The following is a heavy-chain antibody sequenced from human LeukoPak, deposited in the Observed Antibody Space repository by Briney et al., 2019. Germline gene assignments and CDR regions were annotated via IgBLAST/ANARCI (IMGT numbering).Heavy chain of an antibody. CDR3: ATAGNYRFDY. Sequence: PGGSLRLSCAASGFTFSSYAMHWVRQAPGKGLEWVAVISYDGSNKYYADSVKGRFTISRDNSKNTLYLQMNSLRVEDTALYFCATAGNYRFDYWGQGTLVTVSS. V-gene: IGHV3-30-3*01. D-gene: IGHD1-7*01. J-gene: IGHJ4*02. CDR1: GFTFSSYA. CDR2: ISYDGSNK.